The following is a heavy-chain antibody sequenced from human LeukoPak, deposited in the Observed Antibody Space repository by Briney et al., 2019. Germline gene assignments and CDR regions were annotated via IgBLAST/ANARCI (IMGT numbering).Heavy chain of an antibody. D-gene: IGHD2-15*01. CDR3: ARGIVTQIYFDY. Sequence: SETLSLTCTVSGGSISSYYRSWIRQPPGKGLEWIGYIYYSGSTNYNPSLKSRVTISVDTSKNQFSLKLSSVTAADTAVYYCARGIVTQIYFDYWGQGTLVTVSS. J-gene: IGHJ4*02. CDR1: GGSISSYY. CDR2: IYYSGST. V-gene: IGHV4-59*12.